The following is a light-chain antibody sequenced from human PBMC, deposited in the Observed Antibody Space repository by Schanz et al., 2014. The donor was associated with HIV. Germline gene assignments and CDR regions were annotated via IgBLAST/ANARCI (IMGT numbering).Light chain of an antibody. CDR2: DNS. J-gene: IGLJ3*02. V-gene: IGLV1-51*01. CDR3: GTWDSRLEFGV. Sequence: QSVLTQPPSVSAAPGQKVTISCSGGTSNIGKNYVSWYQQLPGTAPKVLIYDNSKRPSGIPGRFSGSKSGTSATLDITGLQTGDEADYYCGTWDSRLEFGVFGGGTKLTVL. CDR1: TSNIGKNY.